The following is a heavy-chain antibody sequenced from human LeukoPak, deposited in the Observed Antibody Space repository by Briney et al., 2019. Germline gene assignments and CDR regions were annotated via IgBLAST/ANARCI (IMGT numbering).Heavy chain of an antibody. Sequence: SQTLSLTCAISGDTVSSINASWNWIRQPPWRGLQWLGRTYYRATWGSDYAVTVRGPITINPAKTKSHFSLHSNSATPRDTADCYCARASYRAFDIWGEETMVTVPS. CDR1: GDTVSSINAS. CDR2: TYYRATWGS. CDR3: ARASYRAFDI. V-gene: IGHV6-1*01. J-gene: IGHJ3*02. D-gene: IGHD2-2*01.